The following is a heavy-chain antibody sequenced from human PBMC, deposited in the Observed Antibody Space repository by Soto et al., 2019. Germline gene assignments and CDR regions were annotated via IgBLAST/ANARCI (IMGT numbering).Heavy chain of an antibody. CDR2: INHSGST. Sequence: QVQLQQWGAGLLKASETLSLTCAVYGGSFSGYYWSWIRQPPGKGLEWIGEINHSGSTNYNPSLKSRVTISVDTSKNQFSLKLSSVTAADTAVYYCARDSVNYDFWSGYTNGEYNWFDPWGQGTLVTVSS. CDR1: GGSFSGYY. D-gene: IGHD3-3*01. J-gene: IGHJ5*02. CDR3: ARDSVNYDFWSGYTNGEYNWFDP. V-gene: IGHV4-34*01.